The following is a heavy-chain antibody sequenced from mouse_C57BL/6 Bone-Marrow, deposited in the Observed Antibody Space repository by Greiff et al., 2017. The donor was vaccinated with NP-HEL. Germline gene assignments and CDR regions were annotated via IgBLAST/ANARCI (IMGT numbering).Heavy chain of an antibody. CDR2: IWSGGST. CDR3: ASTFAY. V-gene: IGHV2-2*01. Sequence: QVQLKESGPGLVQPSQSLSITCTVSGFSLTSYGVHWVRQSPGKGLEWLGVIWSGGSTDYNAAFISRLSISKDNSKSQVFFKMNSQQADDTAIYYCASTFAYWGQGTLVTVSA. J-gene: IGHJ3*01. CDR1: GFSLTSYG.